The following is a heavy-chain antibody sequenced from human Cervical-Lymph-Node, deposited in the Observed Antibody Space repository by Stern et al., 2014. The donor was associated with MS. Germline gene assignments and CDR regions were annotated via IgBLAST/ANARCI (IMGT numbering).Heavy chain of an antibody. V-gene: IGHV1-69*01. D-gene: IGHD6-13*01. CDR2: IIPMTEIA. J-gene: IGHJ4*02. CDR1: GDTFSSDA. Sequence: QVQLVQSGAEVKKPGSSVKVSCKSSGDTFSSDAISWVRQAPGQGLEWMGGIIPMTEIANYAQKFQGRVTITADESTRTAYMDLRSLRSDDTAVYYCARGASSWYSDYWGQGTLVTVSS. CDR3: ARGASSWYSDY.